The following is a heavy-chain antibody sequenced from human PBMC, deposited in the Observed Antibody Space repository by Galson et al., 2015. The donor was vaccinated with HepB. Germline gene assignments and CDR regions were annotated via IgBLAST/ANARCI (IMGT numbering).Heavy chain of an antibody. J-gene: IGHJ6*02. V-gene: IGHV1-18*01. D-gene: IGHD5-12*01. Sequence: SVKVSCKASGYTFSSYGISWVRQAPGQGLDWMGWISPYNGDTTYAQKFQGRVTLTTDAPTRTVYMELRSLRSDDTAVYFCARGGYDTRDFHYYGMDVWGQGTTVTVSS. CDR1: GYTFSSYG. CDR3: ARGGYDTRDFHYYGMDV. CDR2: ISPYNGDT.